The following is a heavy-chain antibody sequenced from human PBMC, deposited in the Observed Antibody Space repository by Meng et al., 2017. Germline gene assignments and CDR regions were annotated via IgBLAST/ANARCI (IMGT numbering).Heavy chain of an antibody. D-gene: IGHD3-9*01. J-gene: IGHJ4*02. CDR3: ARGTGQTGHFDY. CDR2: TYYRSKWYN. CDR1: LDRTCSNRAA. Sequence: HVQRHQSGSAMGSAPTTPSLARAPALDRTCSNRAAWNWIRQAPSRGLEWLGRTYYRSKWYNEYAVSVKSRITPNPDTSKNQFSLQLDAVTPADTALYYCARGTGQTGHFDYCGQGTLVTVSS. V-gene: IGHV6-1*01.